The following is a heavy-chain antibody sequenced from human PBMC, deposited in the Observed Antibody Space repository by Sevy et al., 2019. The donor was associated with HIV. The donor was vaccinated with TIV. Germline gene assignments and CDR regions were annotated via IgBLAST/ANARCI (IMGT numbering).Heavy chain of an antibody. J-gene: IGHJ3*01. Sequence: GGSMRLSCAASGFPFSDAWMNWVRQAPGKGLEWVGLIKNENEGGTSDYAAPVKGRFTISRDDSKNTVFLQMSSLKTDDTAIYYCTTDWDYGTTWVRAFDLWGQGTMVTVSS. CDR3: TTDWDYGTTWVRAFDL. D-gene: IGHD1-7*01. CDR1: GFPFSDAW. CDR2: IKNENEGGTS. V-gene: IGHV3-15*01.